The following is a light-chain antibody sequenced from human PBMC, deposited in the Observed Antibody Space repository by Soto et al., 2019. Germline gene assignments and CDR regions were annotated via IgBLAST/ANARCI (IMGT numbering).Light chain of an antibody. CDR1: SSDVGGYNY. V-gene: IGLV2-14*01. CDR3: SSYTSSSTLLV. CDR2: EVS. Sequence: QSALTQPASVSGSPGQSITISCTGTSSDVGGYNYVSWYQQHPGKAPKLMIYEVSNRPSGVSNRFSGSKSGNTASLTISGLRAEDEADYYCSSYTSSSTLLVFGTGTKLTVL. J-gene: IGLJ1*01.